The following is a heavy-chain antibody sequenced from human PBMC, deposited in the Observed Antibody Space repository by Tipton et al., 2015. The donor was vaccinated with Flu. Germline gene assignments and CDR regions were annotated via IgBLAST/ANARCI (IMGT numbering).Heavy chain of an antibody. CDR1: GYTFTNDG. D-gene: IGHD4-23*01. V-gene: IGHV1-18*01. CDR2: ISAYNGDI. Sequence: QLVQSGAEVKKPGASVRVSCKASGYTFTNDGISWVRQAPGQGLEWMGWISAYNGDINYAQKFQGRVTMTTDTSTSTAYMELRSLRSDDTAVYYCARDMGSVTTVVMPDGAWGQGTLVTVSS. CDR3: ARDMGSVTTVVMPDGA. J-gene: IGHJ5*02.